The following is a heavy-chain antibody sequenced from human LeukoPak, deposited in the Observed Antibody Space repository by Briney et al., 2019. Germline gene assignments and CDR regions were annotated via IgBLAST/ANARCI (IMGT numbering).Heavy chain of an antibody. CDR2: IYPGDSDT. J-gene: IGHJ4*02. D-gene: IGHD4-17*01. CDR1: GYSFTSYW. V-gene: IGHV5-51*01. Sequence: GEPRKIPCKGSGYSFTSYWNGWGRQIPGKGLGWMGIIYPGDSDTRYSPSFQGQVSISADKSSSNAYLQWSSLKASDTAMYSCARRRGGDYEDYIDYWGQGTLVTVSS. CDR3: ARRRGGDYEDYIDY.